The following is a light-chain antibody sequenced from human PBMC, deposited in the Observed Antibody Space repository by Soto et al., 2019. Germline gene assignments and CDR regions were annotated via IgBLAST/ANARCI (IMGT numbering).Light chain of an antibody. CDR3: CSYAGSSTLV. CDR1: RSDVGSFNL. Sequence: QSALTQPASVSGSPGQSITISCTGTRSDVGSFNLVSWYQQLPGKAPKLMIYEDSKRPSGVSNRFSASKSGNTASLTISGRQDEDEADYYCCSYAGSSTLVFGGGTKVTVL. V-gene: IGLV2-23*01. J-gene: IGLJ2*01. CDR2: EDS.